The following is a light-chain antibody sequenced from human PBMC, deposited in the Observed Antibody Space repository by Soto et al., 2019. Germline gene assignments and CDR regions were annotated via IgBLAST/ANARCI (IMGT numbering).Light chain of an antibody. CDR1: QGISSY. J-gene: IGKJ1*01. CDR2: AAS. CDR3: QQLNNYPRT. V-gene: IGKV1-8*01. Sequence: AIRVTQSPSSLSASTGDRVTIPCRASQGISSYLAWYQQKSGKAPNLLIYAASTLQSGVPSRFRGSGSGTDFTLTISRLQPEDFATYYCQQLNNYPRTFGQGTKVDIK.